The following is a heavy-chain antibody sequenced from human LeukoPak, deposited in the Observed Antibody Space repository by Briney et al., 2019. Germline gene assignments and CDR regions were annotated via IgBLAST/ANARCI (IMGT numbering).Heavy chain of an antibody. V-gene: IGHV1-2*02. J-gene: IGHJ4*02. D-gene: IGHD3-22*01. CDR2: INPNSGGT. Sequence: ASVKVSRKASGYTFTGYYMHWVRQAPGQGLEWMGWINPNSGGTNYAQKFQGRVTMTRDTSISTAYMELSRLRSDDTAVYYCAREYYYDSSGYLFWGQGTLVTVSS. CDR1: GYTFTGYY. CDR3: AREYYYDSSGYLF.